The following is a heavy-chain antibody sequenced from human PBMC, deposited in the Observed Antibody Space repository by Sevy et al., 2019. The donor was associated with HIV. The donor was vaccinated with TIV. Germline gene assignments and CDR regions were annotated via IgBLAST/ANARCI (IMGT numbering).Heavy chain of an antibody. CDR3: VREGLGGFSYSLDC. CDR2: MNQDGTER. J-gene: IGHJ4*02. Sequence: GGSLRLSCAASGFSFSTYWMTWVRQAPGKGLEWVATMNQDGTERDYVDSVKVRFTISRDNTKTSLFLQMNSLSAEDTGVYYCVREGLGGFSYSLDCWGQGTLVTVSS. D-gene: IGHD3-16*01. CDR1: GFSFSTYW. V-gene: IGHV3-7*01.